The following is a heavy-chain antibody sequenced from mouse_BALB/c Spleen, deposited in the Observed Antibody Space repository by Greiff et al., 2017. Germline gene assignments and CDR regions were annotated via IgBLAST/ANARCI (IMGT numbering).Heavy chain of an antibody. V-gene: IGHV1-7*01. D-gene: IGHD2-1*01. Sequence: VQLQQSGAELAKPGASVKMSCKASGYTFTSYWMHWVKQRPGQGLEWIGYINPSTGYTEYNQKFKDKATLTADKSSSTAYMQLSSLTSEDSAVYYCARMGGNYGGYAMDYWGQGTSVTVSS. CDR3: ARMGGNYGGYAMDY. J-gene: IGHJ4*01. CDR1: GYTFTSYW. CDR2: INPSTGYT.